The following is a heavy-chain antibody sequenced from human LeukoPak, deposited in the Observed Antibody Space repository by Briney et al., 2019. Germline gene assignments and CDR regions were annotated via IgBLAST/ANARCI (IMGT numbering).Heavy chain of an antibody. CDR1: GGSFSGYY. V-gene: IGHV4-34*01. CDR2: INHSGST. D-gene: IGHD6-6*01. CDR3: ARLPRVVRNPSGV. Sequence: PSETLSLTCAVYGGSFSGYYWSWIRQPPGKGLEWIGEINHSGSTNYNPSLKSRVTISVDTSKNQSSLKLSSVTAADTAVYYCARLPRVVRNPSGVWGKGTTVTVSS. J-gene: IGHJ6*04.